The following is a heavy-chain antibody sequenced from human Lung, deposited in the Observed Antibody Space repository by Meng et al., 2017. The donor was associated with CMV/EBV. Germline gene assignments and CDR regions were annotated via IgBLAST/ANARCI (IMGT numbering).Heavy chain of an antibody. D-gene: IGHD2-21*01. CDR3: VRGLYYLAGDGYYHDF. Sequence: GSISSDNYFWSWIRLPPGKGLEWVGYFRYSRDTYSIPSLQSRLTVTFDTSKNQFSLRLTSVTAADTAVYYCVRGLYYLAGDGYYHDFWGQGTLVTVSS. CDR2: FRYSRDT. V-gene: IGHV4-30-4*01. CDR1: GSISSDNYF. J-gene: IGHJ4*02.